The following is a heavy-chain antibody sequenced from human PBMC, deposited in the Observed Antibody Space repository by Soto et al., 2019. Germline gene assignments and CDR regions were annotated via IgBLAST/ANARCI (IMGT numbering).Heavy chain of an antibody. D-gene: IGHD3-10*01. V-gene: IGHV4-34*01. CDR2: INHSGST. Sequence: SETLSLTCAVYGGSFSGYYWSWIRQPPGKGLEWIGEINHSGSTNYNPSLKSRVTISVDTSKNQFSLKLSSVTAADTAVYYCARADRITMVRGVVPIDYWGQGTLVTVSS. CDR3: ARADRITMVRGVVPIDY. J-gene: IGHJ4*02. CDR1: GGSFSGYY.